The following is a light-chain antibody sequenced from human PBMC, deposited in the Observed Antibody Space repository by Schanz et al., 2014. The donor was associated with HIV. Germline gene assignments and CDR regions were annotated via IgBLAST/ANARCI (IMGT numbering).Light chain of an antibody. J-gene: IGLJ2*01. V-gene: IGLV2-23*01. CDR3: FSYAGTSTYVL. Sequence: SALTQPPSASGSPGQSVTISCTGTGSDVGGFNRVSWYQQHPGKAPKLIIYEGSKRPSGVSDRFSGSKSGNTASLTISGLQAEDEGDYYCFSYAGTSTYVLFGGGTKLTVL. CDR2: EGS. CDR1: GSDVGGFNR.